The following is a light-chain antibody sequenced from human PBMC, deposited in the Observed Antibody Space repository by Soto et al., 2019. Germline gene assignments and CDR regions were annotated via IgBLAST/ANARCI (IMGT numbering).Light chain of an antibody. J-gene: IGLJ1*01. Sequence: QSVLTQPPSVSGAPGQRVTISCTGSSSNIGAGYDVHWYQQLPGTAPKLLIYANSNRPSGVPDRFSGSKSDTSASLAITGLQAEDEADYYCQSYDNSLSGSEVFGTGTKLNVL. CDR2: ANS. CDR1: SSNIGAGYD. CDR3: QSYDNSLSGSEV. V-gene: IGLV1-40*01.